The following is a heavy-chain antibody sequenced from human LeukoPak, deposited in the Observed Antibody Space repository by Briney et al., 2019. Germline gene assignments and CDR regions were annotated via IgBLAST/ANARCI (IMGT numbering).Heavy chain of an antibody. D-gene: IGHD4-17*01. J-gene: IGHJ4*02. V-gene: IGHV4-59*01. Sequence: SETLSLTCTVSGGSISSYYWSWIRQPPGKGLEWIGYIYYSGSTNYNPSLKSRVTISVDTSKNQFSLKLTSVTAADTAVYCARGVYGAYFDFWGQGTLVTVSS. CDR1: GGSISSYY. CDR2: IYYSGST. CDR3: ARGVYGAYFDF.